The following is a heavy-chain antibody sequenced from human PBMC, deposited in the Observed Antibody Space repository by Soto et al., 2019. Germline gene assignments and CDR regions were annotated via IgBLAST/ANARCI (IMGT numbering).Heavy chain of an antibody. V-gene: IGHV1-18*01. Sequence: QVQLVQSGPEVKKPGASVKVSCKTSGYTFTTFGISWVRQAPGQGLEWMGWFNTDKGNTNYAQKFQGRVTMTTDTSTSTAYMELRSLRSDDTAVYYCATRSPAFDFWGQGTLVTVSS. CDR2: FNTDKGNT. J-gene: IGHJ4*02. CDR1: GYTFTTFG. CDR3: ATRSPAFDF.